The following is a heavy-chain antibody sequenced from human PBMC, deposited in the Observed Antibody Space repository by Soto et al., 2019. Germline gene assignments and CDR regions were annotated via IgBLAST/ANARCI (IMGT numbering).Heavy chain of an antibody. CDR2: IFHSGST. CDR1: GDSISGNNW. D-gene: IGHD3-3*01. J-gene: IGHJ4*02. V-gene: IGHV4-4*02. CDR3: AARGWGGFGR. Sequence: QGQLQESGPGLVKPSGTLSLTCAVSGDSISGNNWWSWVRQPPGKGLEWIGEIFHSGSTNYNPSRKSRITISVDKSKNQFSLKLSSVTAAGTGVYYCAARGWGGFGRWGQGVLVTVSS.